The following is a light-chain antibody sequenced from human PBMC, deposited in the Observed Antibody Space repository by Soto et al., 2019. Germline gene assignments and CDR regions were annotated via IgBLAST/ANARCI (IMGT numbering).Light chain of an antibody. CDR3: GTWDSSLSAVV. CDR1: SSNIGKNS. J-gene: IGLJ2*01. Sequence: QAVVTQPPSVSAAPGQTVTISCSGSSSNIGKNSVSWYQHLPGVAPELLIYDDNKRPFGIPDRISASKSGTSATLGITGLQTEDEADYYCGTWDSSLSAVVFGGGTKVTVL. CDR2: DDN. V-gene: IGLV1-51*01.